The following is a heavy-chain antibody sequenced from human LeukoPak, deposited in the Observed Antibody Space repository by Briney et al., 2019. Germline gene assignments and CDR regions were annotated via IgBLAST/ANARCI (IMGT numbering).Heavy chain of an antibody. CDR2: ISSSGSTI. J-gene: IGHJ6*03. Sequence: GGSLRLSCASSGFTFSDYYMSWIRQAPGKGPEWVSYISSSGSTIYYADSVKGRFTISRDNAKNSLYLQMNSLRAEDTAVYYCAGRRDGYNYDYYMDVWGKGTTVTVSS. V-gene: IGHV3-11*04. CDR3: AGRRDGYNYDYYMDV. D-gene: IGHD5-24*01. CDR1: GFTFSDYY.